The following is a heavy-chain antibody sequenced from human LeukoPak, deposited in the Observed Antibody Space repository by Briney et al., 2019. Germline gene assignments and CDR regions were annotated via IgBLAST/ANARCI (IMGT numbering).Heavy chain of an antibody. CDR3: ARDNVIGYCSSTSCSNLEYYYYYYMDV. CDR1: GFTFGSYS. CDR2: ISSSSSTI. D-gene: IGHD2-2*01. Sequence: GGSLRLSCAASGFTFGSYSMNWVRQAPGKGLEWVSYISSSSSTIYYADSVKGRFTISRDNAKNSLYLQMNSLRAEDTAVYYCARDNVIGYCSSTSCSNLEYYYYYYMDVWGKGTTVTVSS. V-gene: IGHV3-48*01. J-gene: IGHJ6*03.